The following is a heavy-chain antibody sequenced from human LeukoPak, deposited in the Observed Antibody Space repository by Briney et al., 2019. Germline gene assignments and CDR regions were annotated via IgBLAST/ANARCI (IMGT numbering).Heavy chain of an antibody. CDR3: ARLNGARLGYNGMDV. CDR2: IYYSGST. Sequence: PSETLSLTCTVSGGSISSGGYYWSWIRQHPGKGLEWIGYIYYSGSTYYNPSLKSRVTISVDTSKNQFSLKLSSVTAADTAVYYCARLNGARLGYNGMDVWGQGTTVTVSS. CDR1: GGSISSGGYY. V-gene: IGHV4-31*03. D-gene: IGHD2-8*01. J-gene: IGHJ6*02.